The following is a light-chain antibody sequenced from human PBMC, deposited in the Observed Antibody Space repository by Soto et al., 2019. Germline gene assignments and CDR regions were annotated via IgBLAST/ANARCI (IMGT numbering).Light chain of an antibody. V-gene: IGLV1-40*01. CDR1: SSNIGAGYD. CDR3: QSYDSSLSGSYV. CDR2: GNS. J-gene: IGLJ1*01. Sequence: QSVLTQPPPVSGAPGQRVPISCTGSSSNIGAGYDVHWYQQLPGTAPKLLIYGNSNRPSGVPDRFSGSKSGTSASLAITELQAEDEADYYCQSYDSSLSGSYVFGTGTKVTVL.